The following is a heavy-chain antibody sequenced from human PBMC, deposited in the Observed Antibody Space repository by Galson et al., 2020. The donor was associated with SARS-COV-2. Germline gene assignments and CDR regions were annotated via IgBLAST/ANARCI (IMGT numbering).Heavy chain of an antibody. CDR2: INHSGST. D-gene: IGHD5-12*01. V-gene: IGHV4-34*01. J-gene: IGHJ4*02. CDR3: ARGTSLARNSGYDLNFDY. CDR1: GGSFSGYY. Sequence: SQASETLSLTCAVYGGSFSGYYWSWIRQPPGKGLEWIGEINHSGSTNYNPSLKSRVTISVDTSKNQFSLKLSSVTAADTAVYYCARGTSLARNSGYDLNFDYWGQGTLVTVSS.